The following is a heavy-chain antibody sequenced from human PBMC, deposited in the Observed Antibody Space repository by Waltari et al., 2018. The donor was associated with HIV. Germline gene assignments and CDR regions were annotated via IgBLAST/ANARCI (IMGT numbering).Heavy chain of an antibody. CDR3: AKSMRDLRPSAFDV. CDR2: LSGSGSTA. J-gene: IGHJ3*01. V-gene: IGHV3-23*01. D-gene: IGHD2-8*01. Sequence: EVQLLESGGGLVQPGGSLRLSCAASGFNFRNFAMSWVRQAPGKGTGWVSALSGSGSTASYADYVKGRFTISRDFSNNTLFLQMNNLRADDTAVYFCAKSMRDLRPSAFDVWGQGTMVAISS. CDR1: GFNFRNFA.